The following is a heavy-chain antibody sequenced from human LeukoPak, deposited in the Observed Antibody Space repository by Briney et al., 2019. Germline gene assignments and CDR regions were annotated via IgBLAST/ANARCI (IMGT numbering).Heavy chain of an antibody. CDR1: GYTFTGYY. Sequence: ASVTLSCKASGYTFTGYYMYWVRQAPRQGLEWMGWINPNSGGTNYAQKFQGRVTMTRDTSISTAYMELSRLRSDDTAVYYCARGREDTAMVTYYYGMDVWGQGTTVTVSS. J-gene: IGHJ6*02. CDR3: ARGREDTAMVTYYYGMDV. D-gene: IGHD5-18*01. V-gene: IGHV1-2*02. CDR2: INPNSGGT.